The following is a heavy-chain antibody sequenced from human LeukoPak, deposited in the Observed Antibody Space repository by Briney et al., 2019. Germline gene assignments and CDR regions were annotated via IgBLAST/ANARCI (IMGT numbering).Heavy chain of an antibody. V-gene: IGHV1-24*01. J-gene: IGHJ4*02. CDR3: TGGTFYRLLDY. D-gene: IGHD2/OR15-2a*01. Sequence: ASVKVSCKVSGYSLTELSMHWVRQAPGKGLEWMGGFDPGNGETIFTKNFQGRVTMTDATSTDTAYMELSSLRSEDTAVYYCTGGTFYRLLDYWGQGTLVTVSS. CDR2: FDPGNGET. CDR1: GYSLTELS.